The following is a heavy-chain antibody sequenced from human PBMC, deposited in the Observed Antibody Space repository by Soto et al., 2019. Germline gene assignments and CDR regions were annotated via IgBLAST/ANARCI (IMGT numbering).Heavy chain of an antibody. D-gene: IGHD3-3*02. Sequence: LRLSCTVSGFPFSFYGFHWVRQSPGKGLEWLGVIVSDGSAIYHADSLEGRFFISRDNSKDILYLQMNSLRVEDTAVYYCARDDAFDNENGFDMWGQGTMVTVSS. V-gene: IGHV3-33*01. CDR1: GFPFSFYG. J-gene: IGHJ3*02. CDR2: IVSDGSAI. CDR3: ARDDAFDNENGFDM.